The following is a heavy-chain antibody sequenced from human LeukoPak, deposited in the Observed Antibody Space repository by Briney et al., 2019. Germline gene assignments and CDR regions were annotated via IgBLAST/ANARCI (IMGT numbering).Heavy chain of an antibody. CDR1: GFTFSRFG. Sequence: GGSLRLSCAASGFTFSRFGMNWIRQAPGKGLEWVSYISSSSSNNIYYADSVKGRFTISRDNAKNSLYLQMNSLRAEDTAVYYCARARGDGDYWGQGSLVTVSS. CDR3: ARARGDGDY. D-gene: IGHD4-17*01. CDR2: ISSSSSNNI. V-gene: IGHV3-48*01. J-gene: IGHJ4*02.